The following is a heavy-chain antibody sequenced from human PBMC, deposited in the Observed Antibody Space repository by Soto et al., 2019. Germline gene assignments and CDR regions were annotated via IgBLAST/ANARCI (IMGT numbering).Heavy chain of an antibody. CDR1: GGSISSSSYY. J-gene: IGHJ6*03. V-gene: IGHV4-39*01. CDR3: ARHGYYYCSWNDMGV. Sequence: QLQLQESCPGLVKPSETLSLPCTVSGGSISSSSYYWAWIRQPPGKGLERIGSMHYSGRPYYNPSLRRRVTISVDTCRNQFSRKLSSVADADTSVYYCARHGYYYCSWNDMGVWGNGTTVTVSS. CDR2: MHYSGRP. D-gene: IGHD3-10*01.